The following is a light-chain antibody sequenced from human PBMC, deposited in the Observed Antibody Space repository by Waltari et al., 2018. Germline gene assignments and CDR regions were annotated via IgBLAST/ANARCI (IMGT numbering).Light chain of an antibody. J-gene: IGKJ1*01. V-gene: IGKV1-5*03. CDR2: RAS. Sequence: DIQMTQSPSTLSASVGDRVILTCRASQNILSYLAWYQQKPGKAPTLLIYRASNLETGVPSRFSGSGSGTEFTLTISSLQPDDFATYYCQQYNDYSWTFGQGTKVEI. CDR1: QNILSY. CDR3: QQYNDYSWT.